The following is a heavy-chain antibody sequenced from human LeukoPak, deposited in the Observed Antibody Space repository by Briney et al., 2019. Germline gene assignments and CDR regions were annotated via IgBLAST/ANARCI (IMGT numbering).Heavy chain of an antibody. CDR3: ARDSARWFYFDY. Sequence: GGSLRLSCVASGFTFGPYTMNWVRQAPGKGLEWVSSITSSSNYIYYADSVKGRFTISRDNAKNSLYLQMNSLRAEDTAVYYCARDSARWFYFDYWGQGTLVTVSS. CDR1: GFTFGPYT. D-gene: IGHD3-9*01. CDR2: ITSSSNYI. J-gene: IGHJ4*02. V-gene: IGHV3-21*01.